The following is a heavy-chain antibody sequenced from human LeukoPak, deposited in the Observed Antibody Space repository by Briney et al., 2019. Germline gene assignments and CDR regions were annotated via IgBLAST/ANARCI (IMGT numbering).Heavy chain of an antibody. D-gene: IGHD3-16*02. CDR1: GFTFGDYP. V-gene: IGHV3-49*04. CDR3: TRGGGFVWGSYRPIDY. CDR2: IRGKAYGGTT. Sequence: GGSLRLSCTGSGFTFGDYPMSLVRQAPGKGLEWVGFIRGKAYGGTTEYAASVKGRFTISRDDSETVAYLQMNTLKIEDAAVYYCTRGGGFVWGSYRPIDYWGQGTLVTVSS. J-gene: IGHJ4*02.